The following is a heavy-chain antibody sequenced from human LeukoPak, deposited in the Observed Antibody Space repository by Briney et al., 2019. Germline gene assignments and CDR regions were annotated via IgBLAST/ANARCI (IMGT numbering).Heavy chain of an antibody. CDR3: ARDQANYFDDSGFSTY. D-gene: IGHD3-22*01. Sequence: GGSLRLSCAASGFTFSSYWMTWVRQAPGKGLQWVANIKHDGSEGFYVGSVKGRFTISRDNAKNSVYLQMKSLRAEDTAVYYCARDQANYFDDSGFSTYWGQGTLVTVSS. CDR2: IKHDGSEG. CDR1: GFTFSSYW. J-gene: IGHJ4*02. V-gene: IGHV3-7*01.